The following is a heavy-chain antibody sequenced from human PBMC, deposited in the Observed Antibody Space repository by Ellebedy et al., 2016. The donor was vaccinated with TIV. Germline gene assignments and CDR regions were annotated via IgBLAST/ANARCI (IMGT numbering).Heavy chain of an antibody. CDR2: IRSKANSYAT. J-gene: IGHJ6*02. CDR1: GFTFSGSA. CDR3: TRTYCSSTSCYGMDV. V-gene: IGHV3-73*01. D-gene: IGHD2-2*01. Sequence: LSLTCXASGFTFSGSAMHWVRQASGKGLEWVGRIRSKANSYATAYAASVKGRFTISRDDSKNTAYLQMNSLKTEDTAVYYCTRTYCSSTSCYGMDVWGQGTTVTVSS.